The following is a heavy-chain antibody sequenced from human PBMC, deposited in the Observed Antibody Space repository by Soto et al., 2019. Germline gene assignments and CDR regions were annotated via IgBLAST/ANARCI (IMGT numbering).Heavy chain of an antibody. J-gene: IGHJ6*01. Sequence: QVQLVQSGAEVKKPGSSVKVSCKASGGTFSNFALISWVRQAPGQGLECMGGIIPIDATVNYAQKFQGRITHTADESTTTAYMDLGSLSSEDTAVYYCARDLLGCGDTYGDVWGQGTTGTVSS. V-gene: IGHV1-69*12. CDR1: GGTFSNFA. CDR3: ARDLLGCGDTYGDV. CDR2: IIPIDATV. D-gene: IGHD3-10*01.